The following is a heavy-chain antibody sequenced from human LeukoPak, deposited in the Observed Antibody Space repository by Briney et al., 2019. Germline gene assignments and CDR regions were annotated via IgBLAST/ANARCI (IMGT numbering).Heavy chain of an antibody. V-gene: IGHV3-30-3*01. Sequence: GGSLRLSCAASGFTFSSHALHWVRQAPGKGLEWVAVISYDGNNEDYADSVKGRFTISRDNSKNMVFLQMNSLRAEDTAVYYCARVGYCSSITCRDAFDIWGQGTMVTVSS. CDR1: GFTFSSHA. CDR2: ISYDGNNE. J-gene: IGHJ3*02. CDR3: ARVGYCSSITCRDAFDI. D-gene: IGHD2-2*01.